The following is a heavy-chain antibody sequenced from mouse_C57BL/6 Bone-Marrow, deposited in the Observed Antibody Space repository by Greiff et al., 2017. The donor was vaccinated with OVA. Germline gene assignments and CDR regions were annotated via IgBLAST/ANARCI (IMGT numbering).Heavy chain of an antibody. D-gene: IGHD1-1*01. Sequence: EVKLVESGGGLVKPGGSLKLSCAASGFTFSSYAMSWVRQTPEKRLEWVATISDGGSYTYYPDNVKGRFTISRDNAKNTPYLQMSHLKSEDTTMYYCASLLRGFDYWGQGSTLTVSS. CDR3: ASLLRGFDY. J-gene: IGHJ2*01. CDR2: ISDGGSYT. CDR1: GFTFSSYA. V-gene: IGHV5-4*03.